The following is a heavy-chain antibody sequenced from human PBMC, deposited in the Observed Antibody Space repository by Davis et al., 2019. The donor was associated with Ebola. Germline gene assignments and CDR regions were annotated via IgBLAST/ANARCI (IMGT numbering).Heavy chain of an antibody. CDR3: ARVRGYSYGPRTYYFDY. Sequence: GESLKISCAASGFTFSSYWMSWVRQAPGKGLEWVANIKQDGSEKYYVDSVKGRFTISRDNAKNSLYLQMNSLRAEDTAVYFCARVRGYSYGPRTYYFDYWGQGTLVTVSS. J-gene: IGHJ4*02. D-gene: IGHD5-18*01. CDR1: GFTFSSYW. CDR2: IKQDGSEK. V-gene: IGHV3-7*01.